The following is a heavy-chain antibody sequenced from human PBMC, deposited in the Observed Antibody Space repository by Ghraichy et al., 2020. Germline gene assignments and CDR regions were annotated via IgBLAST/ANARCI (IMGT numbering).Heavy chain of an antibody. D-gene: IGHD4-17*01. CDR1: GGSISSGGYY. Sequence: SETLSLTCTVSGGSISSGGYYWSWIRQHPGKGLEWIGYIYYSGSTYYNPSLKSRVTISVDTSKNQFSLKLSSVTAADTAVYYCARWTTVTTGWVDVWGQGTTVTVSS. CDR3: ARWTTVTTGWVDV. V-gene: IGHV4-31*03. J-gene: IGHJ6*02. CDR2: IYYSGST.